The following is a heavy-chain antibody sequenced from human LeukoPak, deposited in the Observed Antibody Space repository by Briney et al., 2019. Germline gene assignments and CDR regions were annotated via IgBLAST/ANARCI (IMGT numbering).Heavy chain of an antibody. D-gene: IGHD3-22*01. CDR3: ARTYYYDSSGYPTGYYFDY. CDR2: INDSGST. CDR1: GGSFSGYY. J-gene: IGHJ4*02. V-gene: IGHV4-34*01. Sequence: PSETLSLTCAVYGGSFSGYYWSWIRQPPGKGLEWIGEINDSGSTNYNPSLKSRVTISVDTSKNQFSLKLSSVTAADTAVYYCARTYYYDSSGYPTGYYFDYWGQGTLVTVSS.